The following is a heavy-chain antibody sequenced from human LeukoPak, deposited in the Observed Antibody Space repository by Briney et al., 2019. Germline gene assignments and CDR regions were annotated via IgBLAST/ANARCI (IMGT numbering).Heavy chain of an antibody. J-gene: IGHJ4*02. CDR3: AREGSRAYYYGSGSGSFDY. D-gene: IGHD3-10*01. CDR2: GST. Sequence: GSTNYNPSLKSRVTISVDTSKTQFSLKLSSVTAADTAVYYCAREGSRAYYYGSGSGSFDYWGQGTLVTVSS. V-gene: IGHV4-34*01.